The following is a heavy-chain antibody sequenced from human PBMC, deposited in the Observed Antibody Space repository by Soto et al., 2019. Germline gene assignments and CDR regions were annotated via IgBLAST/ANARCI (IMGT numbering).Heavy chain of an antibody. V-gene: IGHV1-8*01. J-gene: IGHJ5*02. D-gene: IGHD6-19*01. CDR3: SRNPYGSGLFDP. CDR2: MTPNSGNT. CDR1: GYNFIDYD. Sequence: QVQLVQSGAEVQKPGASVKVSCTASGYNFIDYDINWMRQSTGQGLEWMGWMTPNSGNTGYAQKFQGRVTLTRDTSIGTAYMELSSLKTEYTAVYYCSRNPYGSGLFDPWGQGTLVTVSS.